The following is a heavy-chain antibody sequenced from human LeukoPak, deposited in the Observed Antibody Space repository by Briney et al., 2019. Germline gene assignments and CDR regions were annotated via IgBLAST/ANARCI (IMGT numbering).Heavy chain of an antibody. CDR1: GGSISTSRYY. CDR3: ARVGGTNYYYYGMDV. Sequence: SETLSLTCTVSGGSISTSRYYWGWIRQPPGKGLEWIGSIYYSGTTYYNLSLKSRVTISVDTSRNQFSLRLSSVTAADTAVYYCARVGGTNYYYYGMDVWGQGTTVTVSS. CDR2: IYYSGTT. D-gene: IGHD1-26*01. J-gene: IGHJ6*02. V-gene: IGHV4-39*07.